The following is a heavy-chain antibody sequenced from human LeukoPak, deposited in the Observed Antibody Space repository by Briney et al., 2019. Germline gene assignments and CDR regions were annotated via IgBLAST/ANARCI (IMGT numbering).Heavy chain of an antibody. CDR3: AREHGDYFDY. V-gene: IGHV1-18*01. D-gene: IGHD2-8*01. CDR1: GYTVTSYG. CDR2: ISAYNGNT. J-gene: IGHJ4*02. Sequence: ASVKVSCKAAGYTVTSYGISWVRQAPGQGLEWMGWISAYNGNTNYAQKLQGRVTMTTHTSTSTAYMELRSLRSDDTAVYYCAREHGDYFDYWGQGTLVTVSS.